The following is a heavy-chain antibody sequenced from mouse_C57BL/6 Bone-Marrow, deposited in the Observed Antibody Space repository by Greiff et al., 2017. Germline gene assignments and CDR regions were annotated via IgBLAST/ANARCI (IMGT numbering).Heavy chain of an antibody. V-gene: IGHV1-20*02. CDR1: GYSFTGYF. CDR3: ARLFYGSGYRYYAMDY. D-gene: IGHD1-1*01. CDR2: INPYNGDT. J-gene: IGHJ4*01. Sequence: VQLQQSGPELVKPGASVKISCKASGYSFTGYFMNWVMQSHGKSLEWIGRINPYNGDTFYNQKFKGKATLTVDKSSSTAHMELRSLASEDSAVYYCARLFYGSGYRYYAMDYWGQGTSVTVSS.